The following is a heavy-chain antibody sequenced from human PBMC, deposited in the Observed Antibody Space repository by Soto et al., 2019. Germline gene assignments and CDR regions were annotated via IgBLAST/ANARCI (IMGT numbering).Heavy chain of an antibody. Sequence: EVQLVESGGGLVQSGGSLRLSCEASGFMFSAYWMSWVRQDPGKKLEWVATISGGASDKFYVDSVKGRFTISRDDAKKSLYLDMNSLGHDDAAGYFCVRDDGARFAPWGQGTLVTVSS. CDR1: GFMFSAYW. V-gene: IGHV3-7*01. D-gene: IGHD3-16*01. J-gene: IGHJ4*02. CDR3: VRDDGARFAP. CDR2: ISGGASDK.